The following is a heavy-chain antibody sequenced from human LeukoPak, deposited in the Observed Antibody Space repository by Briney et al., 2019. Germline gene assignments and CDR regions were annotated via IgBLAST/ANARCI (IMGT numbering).Heavy chain of an antibody. J-gene: IGHJ4*02. D-gene: IGHD6-19*01. CDR1: GGSISSSNW. Sequence: SETLSLTCAVSGGSISSSNWWSWVRQPPGKGLEWIGEIYHSGSTNYNPSLKSRVTISVDKSKNQFSLKLSSVTAADTAVYYCARTYSSGWYYIDYWGQGTLVTVSS. CDR2: IYHSGST. CDR3: ARTYSSGWYYIDY. V-gene: IGHV4-4*02.